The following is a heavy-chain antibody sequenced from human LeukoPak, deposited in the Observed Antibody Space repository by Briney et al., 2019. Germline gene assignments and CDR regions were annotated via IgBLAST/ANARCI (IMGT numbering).Heavy chain of an antibody. V-gene: IGHV4-34*01. CDR1: GGYFSGYY. CDR2: LNHSGST. D-gene: IGHD3-22*01. CDR3: ARDGRRYYYDSSGYPGMPYYFDY. Sequence: SETLSLTCAVYGGYFSGYYWSWIRQPPGKGLEWIGELNHSGSTNYNPSLKSRVTISVDTSKNQFSLKLSSVTAADTAVYYCARDGRRYYYDSSGYPGMPYYFDYWGQGTLVTVSS. J-gene: IGHJ4*02.